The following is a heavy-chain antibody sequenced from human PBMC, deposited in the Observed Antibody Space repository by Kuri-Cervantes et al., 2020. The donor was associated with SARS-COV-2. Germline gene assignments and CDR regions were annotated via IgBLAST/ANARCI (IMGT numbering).Heavy chain of an antibody. CDR1: GGSFSGYY. J-gene: IGHJ5*02. D-gene: IGHD2-2*01. CDR3: ARGGCSSTSCYSKHQKNWFDP. CDR2: ISHSGST. V-gene: IGHV4-34*01. Sequence: GSLRLSCAVYGGSFSGYYWSWIRQPPGKGLEWIGEISHSGSTNYNPSLKSRVTISVDTSKNQFSLKLSSVTAADTAVYYCARGGCSSTSCYSKHQKNWFDPWGQGTLVTVSS.